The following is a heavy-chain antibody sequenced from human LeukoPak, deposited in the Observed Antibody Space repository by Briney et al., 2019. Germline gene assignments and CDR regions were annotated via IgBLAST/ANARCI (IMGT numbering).Heavy chain of an antibody. Sequence: PGGSLRLSCAASGFTFSSYGMHWVRQAPGKGLEWVAVIWYDGSNKYYADSVKGRFTISRDNSKNTLYLQMNSLRAEDTAVYYCARDEYYHSSAYRGGFDYWGQGTLVTVSS. V-gene: IGHV3-33*01. CDR3: ARDEYYHSSAYRGGFDY. D-gene: IGHD3-22*01. CDR2: IWYDGSNK. J-gene: IGHJ4*02. CDR1: GFTFSSYG.